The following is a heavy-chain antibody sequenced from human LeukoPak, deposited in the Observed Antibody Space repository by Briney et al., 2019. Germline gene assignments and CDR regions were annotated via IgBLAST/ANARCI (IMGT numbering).Heavy chain of an antibody. CDR2: IRYDGSNK. D-gene: IGHD3-9*01. V-gene: IGHV3-30*02. Sequence: GGSLRLSCAASGFTFSSYGMHWVRQAPGKGLQWVAFIRYDGSNKYYADSVKGRFTISRDNSKNTLYLQMNSLRAEDTAVYYCAKVVGDDDYDTLTGFDYWGQGTLVTVSS. CDR1: GFTFSSYG. J-gene: IGHJ4*02. CDR3: AKVVGDDDYDTLTGFDY.